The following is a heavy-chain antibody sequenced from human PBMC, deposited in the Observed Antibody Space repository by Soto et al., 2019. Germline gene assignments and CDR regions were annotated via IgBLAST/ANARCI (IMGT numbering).Heavy chain of an antibody. CDR2: ISYDGSNK. CDR3: AKDLTTVTTYLRSYGMDV. J-gene: IGHJ6*02. Sequence: QVQLVESGGGVVQPGRSLRLSCAASGFTFSSYGMHWVRQAPGKGLEWVAVISYDGSNKYYADSVKGRFTISRDNSKNTLYLQMNSLRAEDTAVYYCAKDLTTVTTYLRSYGMDVWGQGTTVTVSS. V-gene: IGHV3-30*18. D-gene: IGHD4-17*01. CDR1: GFTFSSYG.